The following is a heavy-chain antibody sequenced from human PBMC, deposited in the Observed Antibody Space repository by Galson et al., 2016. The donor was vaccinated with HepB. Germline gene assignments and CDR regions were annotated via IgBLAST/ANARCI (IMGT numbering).Heavy chain of an antibody. J-gene: IGHJ5*02. Sequence: SVKVSCKASGHTFINHGITWVRQAPGQGLEWMGWISGDNGDTNYAPKFQDRVVMTTDTSTKTSFMELRRLRSDDTAMYYCANDSATVKVGKFGPWGQGTLVTVSA. CDR2: ISGDNGDT. D-gene: IGHD4-17*01. CDR1: GHTFINHG. V-gene: IGHV1-18*01. CDR3: ANDSATVKVGKFGP.